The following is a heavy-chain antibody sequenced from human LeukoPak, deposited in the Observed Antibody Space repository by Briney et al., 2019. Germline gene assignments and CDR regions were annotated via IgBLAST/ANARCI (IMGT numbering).Heavy chain of an antibody. J-gene: IGHJ4*02. V-gene: IGHV3-30-3*01. Sequence: GGSLGLSCAASGFTLTNYGMHWVRRAPGKGLEWVAIISYDGSKKYYADSVNGRFTISRDISKNTLYLQMNSLRAEDTAVYYCARDRSGTYSADYWGQGTLVTVSS. CDR1: GFTLTNYG. D-gene: IGHD3-10*01. CDR3: ARDRSGTYSADY. CDR2: ISYDGSKK.